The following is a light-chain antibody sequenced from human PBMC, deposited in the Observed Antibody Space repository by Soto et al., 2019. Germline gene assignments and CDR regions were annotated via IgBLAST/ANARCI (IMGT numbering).Light chain of an antibody. V-gene: IGKV1-39*01. J-gene: IGKJ2*01. CDR2: AAS. CDR3: QQSYSTLLYT. CDR1: QSISSY. Sequence: DIQMTQSPSSLSASVGDRVTITCRASQSISSYLNWYQQKPGKAPKLLIYAASSLQSGVPSRFSGSGSGTDFTLTTSSLQPEAFATYYCQQSYSTLLYTFGQGTKLEIK.